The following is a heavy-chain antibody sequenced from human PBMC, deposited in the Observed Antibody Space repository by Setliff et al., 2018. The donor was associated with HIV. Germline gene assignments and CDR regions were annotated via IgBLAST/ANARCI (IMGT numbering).Heavy chain of an antibody. D-gene: IGHD3-3*01. V-gene: IGHV4-39*01. CDR3: ARSKTFYDFWGGYYTHGAFKI. Sequence: SETLSLTCTVSSGSITSRTYYWGWIRQSPGKGLEWIGSIFYSGITYYNPSLKSRVSISVDTSKNQFSLNLTSVTAADTAVYYCARSKTFYDFWGGYYTHGAFKIWGLGTMVTVSS. CDR1: SGSITSRTYY. J-gene: IGHJ3*02. CDR2: IFYSGIT.